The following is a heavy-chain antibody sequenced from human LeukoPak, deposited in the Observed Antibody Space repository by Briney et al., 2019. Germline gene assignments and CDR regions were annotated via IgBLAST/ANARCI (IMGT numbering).Heavy chain of an antibody. CDR1: GSTFSSYS. Sequence: PGGSLRLSCAASGSTFSSYSMNWVRQAPGKGLEWVSSISSSSSYIYYADSVKGRFTISRDNAKNSLYLQMNSLRAEDTAVYYCARPLLTDSSGWYCNWFDPWGQGTLVTVSS. CDR2: ISSSSSYI. V-gene: IGHV3-21*01. J-gene: IGHJ5*02. D-gene: IGHD6-19*01. CDR3: ARPLLTDSSGWYCNWFDP.